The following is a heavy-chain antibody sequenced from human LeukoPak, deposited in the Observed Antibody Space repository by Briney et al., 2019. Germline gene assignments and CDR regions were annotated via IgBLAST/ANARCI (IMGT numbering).Heavy chain of an antibody. CDR3: ARDAAYCSGGSCYATYNWFDP. Sequence: SETLSLTCAVYGGSFSGYYWSWIRQPPGKGLEWIGEINHGGSTNYNPSLKSRVTISVDTSKNQFSLKLSSVTAADTALYYCARDAAYCSGGSCYATYNWFDPWGQGTLVTVSS. CDR1: GGSFSGYY. D-gene: IGHD2-15*01. J-gene: IGHJ5*02. V-gene: IGHV4-34*01. CDR2: INHGGST.